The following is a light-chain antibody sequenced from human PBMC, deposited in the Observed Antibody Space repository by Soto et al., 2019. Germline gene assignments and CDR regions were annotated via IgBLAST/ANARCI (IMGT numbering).Light chain of an antibody. CDR2: DAS. J-gene: IGKJ3*01. CDR1: QSISSW. V-gene: IGKV1-5*01. CDR3: QQYNSYPLT. Sequence: DIQMTQSPSTLSASVGDGVTITCRASQSISSWLAWYQQKPGKAPKLLIYDASSLESGVPSRFSGSGSGTEFTLTISSLQPDDFATYYCQQYNSYPLTFGPGTKVDIK.